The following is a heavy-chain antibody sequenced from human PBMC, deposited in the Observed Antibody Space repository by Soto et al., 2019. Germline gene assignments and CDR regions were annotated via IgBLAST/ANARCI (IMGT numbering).Heavy chain of an antibody. J-gene: IGHJ4*02. Sequence: EVQLVESGGGLVQPGGSLRLSCAASGFTFSSYWMSWVRQAPGKGLEWVVNIKQDGSEKYYVDSVKGRFTISRDNAKNSLYLQMNSLRAEDTAVYYCARWYNWNQRVFDYWGQGTLVTVSS. CDR2: IKQDGSEK. V-gene: IGHV3-7*01. CDR3: ARWYNWNQRVFDY. D-gene: IGHD1-20*01. CDR1: GFTFSSYW.